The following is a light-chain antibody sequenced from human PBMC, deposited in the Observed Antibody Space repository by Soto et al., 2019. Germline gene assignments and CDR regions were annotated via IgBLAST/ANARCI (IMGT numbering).Light chain of an antibody. J-gene: IGKJ2*01. V-gene: IGKV1-39*01. CDR3: QQSYTSPYT. CDR1: QSISTY. Sequence: DIQMTQSPSSLSASVGDRVTITCRASQSISTYLNWYQQRLGKAPMLLMYSASRLQSGVSSRFSGSGSGTDFTLSISSLQAEDFATYYCQQSYTSPYTFGQWTKLEIE. CDR2: SAS.